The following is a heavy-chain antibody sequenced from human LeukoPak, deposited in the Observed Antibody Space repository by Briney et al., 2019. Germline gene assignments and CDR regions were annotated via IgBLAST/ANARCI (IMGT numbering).Heavy chain of an antibody. CDR3: ARVGDTYNFDY. D-gene: IGHD1-26*01. Sequence: PGGSLRLSGAASGFTVSSNYMSWVRQAPGKGLEWVSVIYSGGSTYYADSVKGRFTISRDNSKNTLYLQMNSLRAEDTAVYYCARVGDTYNFDYWGQGTLVTVSS. CDR1: GFTVSSNY. J-gene: IGHJ4*02. CDR2: IYSGGST. V-gene: IGHV3-66*01.